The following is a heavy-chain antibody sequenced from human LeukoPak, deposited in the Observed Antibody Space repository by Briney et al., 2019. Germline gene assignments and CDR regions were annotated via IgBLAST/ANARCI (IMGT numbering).Heavy chain of an antibody. J-gene: IGHJ2*01. CDR2: ISAYNGNT. D-gene: IGHD2-15*01. V-gene: IGHV1-18*01. CDR1: GYTFTSYG. CDR3: ARGGYCSGGSCYDPNWYFDL. Sequence: ASVKVSCKASGYTFTSYGISWVRQAPGQGLEWMGWISAYNGNTNYAQKLQGRVTMTTDTSTSTAYMELRSLRSDDTAVYYCARGGYCSGGSCYDPNWYFDLWGRGTLVTVSS.